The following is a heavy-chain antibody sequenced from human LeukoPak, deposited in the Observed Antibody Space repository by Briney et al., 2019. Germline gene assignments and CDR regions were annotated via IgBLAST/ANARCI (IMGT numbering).Heavy chain of an antibody. J-gene: IGHJ5*02. CDR1: GGTFSSYA. CDR2: IIPIFGTA. CDR3: ARDFRLRVRDNWFDP. D-gene: IGHD5-12*01. V-gene: IGHV1-69*13. Sequence: AASVNVSCKASGGTFSSYAISWVRQAPGQGLEWMGGIIPIFGTANYAQKFQGRVTITADESTSTAYMELSSLRSEDTAVYYCARDFRLRVRDNWFDPWGQGTLVTVSS.